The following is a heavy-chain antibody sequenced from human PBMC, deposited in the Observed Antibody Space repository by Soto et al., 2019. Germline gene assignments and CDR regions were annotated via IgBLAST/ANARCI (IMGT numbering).Heavy chain of an antibody. CDR2: INHSGST. CDR3: ARGGRVPAAKIDY. D-gene: IGHD2-2*01. Sequence: PSGTLSLTCAVYGGSFSGYYWSWIRQPPGKGLEWIGEINHSGSTNYNPSLKSRVTISVDTSKNQFSLKLSSVTAADTAVYYCARGGRVPAAKIDYWGQGTLVTVSS. J-gene: IGHJ4*02. V-gene: IGHV4-34*01. CDR1: GGSFSGYY.